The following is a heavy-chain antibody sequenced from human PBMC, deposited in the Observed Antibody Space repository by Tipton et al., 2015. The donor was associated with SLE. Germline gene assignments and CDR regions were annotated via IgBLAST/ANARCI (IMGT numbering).Heavy chain of an antibody. CDR3: ARLHGYSYGLNWFDP. CDR1: GGSIRSSSYY. J-gene: IGHJ5*02. CDR2: FYNSGTA. Sequence: TLSLTCSVSGGSIRSSSYYWGWIRQPPGKGLEWIASFYNSGTAYYNPSLRSRVTISVDTSKNRFSLNLYSVTAADTAVYYCARLHGYSYGLNWFDPWGQGTLISVSS. V-gene: IGHV4-39*07. D-gene: IGHD5-18*01.